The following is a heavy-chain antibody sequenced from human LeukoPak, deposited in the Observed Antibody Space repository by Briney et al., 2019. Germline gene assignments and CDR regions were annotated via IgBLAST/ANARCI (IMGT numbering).Heavy chain of an antibody. D-gene: IGHD5-18*01. CDR2: IDPSDSYT. V-gene: IGHV5-10-1*01. Sequence: GESLKISCQGSGYSFTNYWISWVRQMPGKGLEWMGRIDPSDSYTKYSPSFQGRVSISADKSISTAYLQWSSLKASDTAMYYCARQPYSYGSSFDSWGQGTLVTVSS. J-gene: IGHJ4*02. CDR3: ARQPYSYGSSFDS. CDR1: GYSFTNYW.